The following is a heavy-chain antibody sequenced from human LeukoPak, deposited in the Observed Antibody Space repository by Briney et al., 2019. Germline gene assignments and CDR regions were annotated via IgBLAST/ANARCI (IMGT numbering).Heavy chain of an antibody. J-gene: IGHJ3*02. Sequence: GGSLRLSCAASGFTFSSYGMHWVRQAPGKGLEWVAVISYDESNEYYADSVKGRFTISRDNSKNTLYLQMNSLRAEDTAVYYCARAMDYGDYASAFDIWGQGTMVTVSS. CDR1: GFTFSSYG. CDR2: ISYDESNE. CDR3: ARAMDYGDYASAFDI. V-gene: IGHV3-30*03. D-gene: IGHD4-17*01.